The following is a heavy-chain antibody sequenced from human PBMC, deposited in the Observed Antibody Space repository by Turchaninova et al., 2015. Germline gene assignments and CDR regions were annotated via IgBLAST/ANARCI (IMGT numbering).Heavy chain of an antibody. CDR3: ARGDSGGNWFDP. V-gene: IGHV4-34*01. D-gene: IGHD2-15*01. CDR2: IIHSGST. Sequence: QVQLQQWGAGLLKPSATLSLTCAVYGGSFSGYYWSWIRQPPGKGLEWIGEIIHSGSTNYTPSLKIRVTISVDTSKNQFSLKLSSVTAADTAVYYCARGDSGGNWFDPWGQGTLVTVSS. CDR1: GGSFSGYY. J-gene: IGHJ5*02.